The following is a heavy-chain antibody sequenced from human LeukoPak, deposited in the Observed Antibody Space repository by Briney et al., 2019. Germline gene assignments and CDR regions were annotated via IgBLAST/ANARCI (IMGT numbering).Heavy chain of an antibody. D-gene: IGHD5-12*01. CDR1: GFTFDDYA. Sequence: GGSLRLSCAASGFTFDDYAMHWVRQAPGKGLEWVSGISWNSGSIGYADSVKGRFTISRDNAKNSLYLQMNSLRAEDTALYYCAKGYSGYDSGDDYWGQGTLVTVSS. CDR3: AKGYSGYDSGDDY. V-gene: IGHV3-9*01. CDR2: ISWNSGSI. J-gene: IGHJ4*02.